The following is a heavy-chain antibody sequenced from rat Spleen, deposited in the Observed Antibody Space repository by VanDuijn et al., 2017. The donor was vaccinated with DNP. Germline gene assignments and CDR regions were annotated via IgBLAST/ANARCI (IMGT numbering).Heavy chain of an antibody. CDR3: ARDDYGSYGAMDP. Sequence: EVQLVESGGGLIQPGRSLKLSCAASGFNFNYYWMGWVRQAPTKGLEWVATISYDGSSRNYRDSVKGRFTISRDNAKTSLSLQMDSLRSEDTATYYCARDDYGSYGAMDPWGQGTSVTVSS. D-gene: IGHD1-3*01. J-gene: IGHJ4*01. V-gene: IGHV5-29*01. CDR2: ISYDGSSR. CDR1: GFNFNYYW.